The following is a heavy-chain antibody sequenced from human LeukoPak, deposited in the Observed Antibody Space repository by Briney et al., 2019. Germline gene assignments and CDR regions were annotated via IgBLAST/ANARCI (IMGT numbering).Heavy chain of an antibody. D-gene: IGHD4-17*01. CDR1: GYSFTSYW. CDR2: IYPGDSDT. J-gene: IGHJ5*02. Sequence: GESLKISCKGSGYSFTSYWIGWVRQVPGKGLEWMGIIYPGDSDTRYSPSFQGQVTISADKSISTAYLQWSSLKASDTAMYYCARCPDRDYGDYGGNWFDPWGQGTLVTVSS. CDR3: ARCPDRDYGDYGGNWFDP. V-gene: IGHV5-51*01.